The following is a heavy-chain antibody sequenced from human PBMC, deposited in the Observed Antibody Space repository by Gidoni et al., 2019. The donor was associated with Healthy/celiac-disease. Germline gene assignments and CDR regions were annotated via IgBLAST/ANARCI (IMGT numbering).Heavy chain of an antibody. D-gene: IGHD3-10*01. J-gene: IGHJ4*02. CDR2: ISGSGGST. CDR1: GFTFSSYA. V-gene: IGHV3-23*01. Sequence: CPASGFTFSSYAMSWVRQAPGKGLEWVSAISGSGGSTYYADSVKGRFTISRDNSKNTLYLQMNSLRAEDTAVYYCAKYLTMVQGALGYWGQGTLVTVSS. CDR3: AKYLTMVQGALGY.